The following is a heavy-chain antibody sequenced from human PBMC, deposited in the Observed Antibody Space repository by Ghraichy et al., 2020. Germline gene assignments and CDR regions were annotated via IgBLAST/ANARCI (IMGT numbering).Heavy chain of an antibody. D-gene: IGHD3-10*01. CDR3: ARDYTMVRGVPLGY. CDR2: IKQDGSEK. V-gene: IGHV3-7*01. Sequence: LSLTCAASGFTFSSYWMSWVRQAPGKGLEWVANIKQDGSEKYYVDSVKGRFNISRDNAKNSLYLQMNSLRAEDTAVYYCARDYTMVRGVPLGYWGQGTLVTVSS. CDR1: GFTFSSYW. J-gene: IGHJ4*02.